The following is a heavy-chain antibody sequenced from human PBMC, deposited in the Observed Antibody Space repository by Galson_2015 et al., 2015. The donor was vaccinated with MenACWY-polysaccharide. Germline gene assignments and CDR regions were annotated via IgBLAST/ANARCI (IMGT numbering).Heavy chain of an antibody. Sequence: SLRLSCAASGFTFSTYGMHWVRQAPGKGLEWVAVIWYDGNNKYCADSVKGRFTISRDNSKSTLYLQMNSLRVEDTAVYYCAKSHVVVVTAIQDTNAFDIWGQGTMVTDSS. V-gene: IGHV3-33*06. CDR2: IWYDGNNK. CDR3: AKSHVVVVTAIQDTNAFDI. D-gene: IGHD2-21*02. CDR1: GFTFSTYG. J-gene: IGHJ3*02.